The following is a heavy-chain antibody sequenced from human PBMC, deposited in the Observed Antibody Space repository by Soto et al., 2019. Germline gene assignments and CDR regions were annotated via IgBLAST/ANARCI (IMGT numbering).Heavy chain of an antibody. CDR2: IYNSGNN. J-gene: IGHJ4*02. CDR3: ARDSWGTTYYHFDY. CDR1: GGSISSGYYS. D-gene: IGHD3-16*01. Sequence: PSETLSLTCSVSGGSISSGYYSWSWSRRPPGKGLEWSGYIYNSGNNYYHPSLKSRVTISVDRSKNQFFLKLTSVTAADTAVYCCARDSWGTTYYHFDYWGQGTQVTVSS. V-gene: IGHV4-30-2*01.